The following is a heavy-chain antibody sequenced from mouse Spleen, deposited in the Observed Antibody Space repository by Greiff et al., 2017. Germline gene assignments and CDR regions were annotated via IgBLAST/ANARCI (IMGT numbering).Heavy chain of an antibody. CDR3: ARRREVRYYAMDY. CDR1: GFAFSSYD. CDR2: ISSGGSYT. D-gene: IGHD2-14*01. V-gene: IGHV5-9*02. Sequence: DVKLVESGGGLVKPGGSLKLSCAASGFAFSSYDMSWVRQTPEKRLEWVATISSGGSYTYYPDSVKGRFTISRDNARNTLYLQMSSLRSEDTALYYCARRREVRYYAMDYWGQGTSVTVSS. J-gene: IGHJ4*01.